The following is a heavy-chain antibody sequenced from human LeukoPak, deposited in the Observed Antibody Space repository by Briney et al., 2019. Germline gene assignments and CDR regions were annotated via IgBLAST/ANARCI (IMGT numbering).Heavy chain of an antibody. J-gene: IGHJ6*02. CDR3: ARDAYCSSTSCYLGVSLYYYYYGMDV. CDR1: GYTFTSYA. V-gene: IGHV7-4-1*02. CDR2: INTNTGNP. Sequence: GASVKVSCKASGYTFTSYAMNWVRQAPGQRLEWMGWINTNTGNPTYAQGFTGRFVFSLDTSVSTAYLQISSLKAEDTAVYYCARDAYCSSTSCYLGVSLYYYYYGMDVWGQGTTVTVSS. D-gene: IGHD2-2*01.